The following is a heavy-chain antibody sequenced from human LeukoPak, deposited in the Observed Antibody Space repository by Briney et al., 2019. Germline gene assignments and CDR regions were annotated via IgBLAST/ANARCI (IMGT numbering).Heavy chain of an antibody. CDR1: GFTFSSYA. CDR2: IPYDGSNK. Sequence: PGRSLRLSCAASGFTFSSYAMHWVRQAPGKGLEWVAVIPYDGSNKYYADSVKGRFTISRDNSKNTLYLQMNSLRAEDTAVYHCARDSEIGYCSSTSCFEYFQHWGQGTLVTVSS. CDR3: ARDSEIGYCSSTSCFEYFQH. J-gene: IGHJ1*01. D-gene: IGHD2-2*01. V-gene: IGHV3-30*04.